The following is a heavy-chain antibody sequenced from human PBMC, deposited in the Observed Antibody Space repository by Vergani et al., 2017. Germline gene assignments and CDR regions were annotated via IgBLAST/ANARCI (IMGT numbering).Heavy chain of an antibody. J-gene: IGHJ4*02. D-gene: IGHD2-2*01. CDR3: ARVIFGCSRTNCFADH. CDR2: IDPNSVDT. Sequence: QVQLVQSGAEVKKPAASVRVSCKASGFTFTSYHIHWVRQAPGQGLDWLGRIDPNSVDTKYSQRFQDRVTMSRDTSINTAYMEMTRLRPDDTAIYYCARVIFGCSRTNCFADHWGQGTLVTVSS. CDR1: GFTFTSYH. V-gene: IGHV1-2*06.